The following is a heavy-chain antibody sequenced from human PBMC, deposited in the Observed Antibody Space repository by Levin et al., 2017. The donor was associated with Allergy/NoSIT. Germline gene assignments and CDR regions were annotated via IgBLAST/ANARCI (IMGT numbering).Heavy chain of an antibody. CDR3: TRHCGGDCYSGLD. D-gene: IGHD2-21*02. CDR1: CASISTHY. V-gene: IGHV4-59*08. Sequence: SQTLSLPCSVSCASISTHYWTWFRQPPWKGLEWIGYIEYTGSTNYNPSVKSRVTMSLDTSKNQFSLKLSSVTAADTAVYYCTRHCGGDCYSGLDWGQGTLVTVSS. CDR2: IEYTGST. J-gene: IGHJ4*02.